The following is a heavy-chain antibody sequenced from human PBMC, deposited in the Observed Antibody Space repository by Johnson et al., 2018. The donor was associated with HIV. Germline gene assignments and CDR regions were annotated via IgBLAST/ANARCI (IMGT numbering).Heavy chain of an antibody. V-gene: IGHV3-13*01. J-gene: IGHJ3*02. CDR2: IGTAGDT. CDR1: GFTFSSYD. CDR3: ARGVVGVLSNALDI. D-gene: IGHD3-16*01. Sequence: VQLVESGGGLKQPGGSLRLSCAASGFTFSSYDMHWVRQATGKGLEWVSTIGTAGDTYYPGSVKGRFTVSREDAKNSLYLQMNSLRAEDTAVYYCARGVVGVLSNALDIWGQGTMVRVSS.